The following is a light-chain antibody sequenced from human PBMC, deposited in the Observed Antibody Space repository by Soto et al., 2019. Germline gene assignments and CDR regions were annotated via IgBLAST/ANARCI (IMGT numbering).Light chain of an antibody. Sequence: EIVLTQSPATLSLSPGERATLSCRASQSISSYLAWYQQKPGQAPRLLIYDGSNRATGIPARFSGSGSGTDFTLTISSLEPEDFAAYYCQQRRSWPLTFGGGTKVDIK. V-gene: IGKV3-11*01. CDR2: DGS. CDR3: QQRRSWPLT. CDR1: QSISSY. J-gene: IGKJ4*01.